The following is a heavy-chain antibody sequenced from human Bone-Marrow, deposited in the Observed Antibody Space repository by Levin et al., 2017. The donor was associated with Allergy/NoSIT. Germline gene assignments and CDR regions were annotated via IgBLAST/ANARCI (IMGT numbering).Heavy chain of an antibody. CDR1: GFTFSSYA. CDR2: ISGSGGST. Sequence: RGESLKISCAASGFTFSSYAMSWVRQAPGKGLEWVSAISGSGGSTYYADSVKGRFTISRDNSKNTLYLQMNSLRAEDTAVYYCAKDAIVNYDSSGYLGADFDYWGQGTLVTVSS. J-gene: IGHJ4*02. D-gene: IGHD3-22*01. V-gene: IGHV3-23*01. CDR3: AKDAIVNYDSSGYLGADFDY.